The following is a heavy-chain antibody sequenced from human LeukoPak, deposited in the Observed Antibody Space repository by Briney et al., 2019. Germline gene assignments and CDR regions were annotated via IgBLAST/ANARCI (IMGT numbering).Heavy chain of an antibody. CDR3: ARSYYYESSAYFDY. CDR1: GGSFSGYY. Sequence: PSETLSLTCAVYGGSFSGYYWSWIRQPPGKGLEWIGEINHSGSTNYNPSLKSRVTISVDTSKNQLSLKLSSVTAADTAVYYCARSYYYESSAYFDYWGQGTLVTVSS. J-gene: IGHJ4*02. D-gene: IGHD3-22*01. CDR2: INHSGST. V-gene: IGHV4-34*01.